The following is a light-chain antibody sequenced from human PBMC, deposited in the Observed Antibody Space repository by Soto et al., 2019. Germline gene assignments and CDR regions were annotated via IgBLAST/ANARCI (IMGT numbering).Light chain of an antibody. V-gene: IGLV1-40*01. CDR3: QSYDTSLSVV. CDR1: TSNIGAGYD. J-gene: IGLJ2*01. Sequence: QSVLTQPPSVSGAPGQRVTISCTGSTSNIGAGYDVHWYQQLPGTAPKLLIYDNSNRPAGVPDRFSGSKSGTSASLAITGLQAEDDADYYCQSYDTSLSVVFVGGTKLTVL. CDR2: DNS.